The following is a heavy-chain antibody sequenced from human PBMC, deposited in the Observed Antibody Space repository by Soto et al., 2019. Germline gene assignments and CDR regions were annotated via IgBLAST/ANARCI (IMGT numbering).Heavy chain of an antibody. CDR2: IYYSGST. D-gene: IGHD3-3*01. V-gene: IGHV4-31*03. Sequence: QVQLQESGPGLVKPSQTLSLTCTVSGGSISSGGYYWSCIRQHPGKGLEWIGYIYYSGSTYYNPSLKSRVTISVDTYKNQFSLKLSSVTAGDTAVYYCARDRAGYYDFWSGYPRRWIRYYGMDVWGQGTTVTVSS. CDR3: ARDRAGYYDFWSGYPRRWIRYYGMDV. J-gene: IGHJ6*02. CDR1: GGSISSGGYY.